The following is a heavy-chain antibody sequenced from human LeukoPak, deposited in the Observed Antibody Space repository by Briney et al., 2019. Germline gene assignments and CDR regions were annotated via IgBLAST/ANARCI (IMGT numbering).Heavy chain of an antibody. J-gene: IGHJ4*02. CDR1: GFTFSSYA. CDR2: ISYDGSNK. D-gene: IGHD4-17*01. V-gene: IGHV3-30-3*01. CDR3: ARDRSGYGDYVPFDY. Sequence: GGSLRLSCAASGFTFSSYAMHWVRQAQGKGLEWVAVISYDGSNKYYADSVKGRFTISRDNSKNTLYLQMNSLRAEDTAVYYCARDRSGYGDYVPFDYWGQGTLVTVSS.